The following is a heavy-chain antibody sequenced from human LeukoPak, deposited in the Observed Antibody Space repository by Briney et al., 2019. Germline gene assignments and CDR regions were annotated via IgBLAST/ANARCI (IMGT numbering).Heavy chain of an antibody. CDR1: GRSISSSNW. V-gene: IGHV4-4*02. CDR3: ASGGLTASRYYYYGMDV. D-gene: IGHD1-20*01. Sequence: SGTLSLTCAVSGRSISSSNWWSWVRQPPGKGLEWSGEIYQVGSTNYNPSLKSRVTISVDKSKNQFSLKLSSVTAADTAVYYCASGGLTASRYYYYGMDVWGKGTTVTVSS. CDR2: IYQVGST. J-gene: IGHJ6*04.